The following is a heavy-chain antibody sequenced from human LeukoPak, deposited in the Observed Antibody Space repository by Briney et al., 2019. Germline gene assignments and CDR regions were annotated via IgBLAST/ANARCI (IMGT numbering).Heavy chain of an antibody. J-gene: IGHJ4*02. Sequence: GASVKVSCKASGGTFSSYAISWVRQAPGQGLEWMGGIIPIFGTANYAQKFQGRVTITTDESTSTAYMELSSLRSEDTAVYYCARERAYCTNGVCGGYYFDYWGQGTLDTVSS. V-gene: IGHV1-69*05. D-gene: IGHD2-8*01. CDR1: GGTFSSYA. CDR2: IIPIFGTA. CDR3: ARERAYCTNGVCGGYYFDY.